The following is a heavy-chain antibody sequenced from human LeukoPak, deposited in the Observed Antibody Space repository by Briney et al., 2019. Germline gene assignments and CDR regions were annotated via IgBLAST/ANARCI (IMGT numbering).Heavy chain of an antibody. V-gene: IGHV1-46*01. CDR2: INPSGGST. J-gene: IGHJ4*02. CDR3: ARAAVAGTIPLFDY. CDR1: GYTFTSYA. Sequence: GASVKVSCKASGYTFTSYAMHWVRQAPGQRLEWMGWINPSGGSTSYAQKFQGRVTMTRDTSTSTVYMELSSLRSEDTAVYYCARAAVAGTIPLFDYWGQGTLVTVSS. D-gene: IGHD6-19*01.